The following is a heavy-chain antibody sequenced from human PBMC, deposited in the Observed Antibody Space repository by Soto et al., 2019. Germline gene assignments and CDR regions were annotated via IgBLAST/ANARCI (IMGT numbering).Heavy chain of an antibody. V-gene: IGHV1-2*04. D-gene: IGHD5-18*01. CDR1: GYTFTGYY. CDR3: VRDLRRGIQLWFAY. J-gene: IGHJ4*02. CDR2: INPNSGGT. Sequence: ASVKVSCKASGYTFTGYYMHWVRQAPGQGLEWMGWINPNSGGTNYAQKFQGWVTMTRDTSISTAYMELSRLRSDDTAVYYCVRDLRRGIQLWFAYWGQGTLVTVSS.